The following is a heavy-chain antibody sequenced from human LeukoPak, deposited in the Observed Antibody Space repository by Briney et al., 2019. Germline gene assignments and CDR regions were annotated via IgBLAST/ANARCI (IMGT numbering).Heavy chain of an antibody. CDR1: GGSISSGGYY. V-gene: IGHV4-31*02. CDR2: IYNSGST. D-gene: IGHD3-10*01. Sequence: NPSETLSLTCTVSGGSISSGGYYWSWIRQHPGKGLEWIGYIYNSGSTYYNPSLKSRVTISVDTSKNQFSLKLSSVTAADTAVYYCARDGWFGEPYYYYYGMDVWGQGTTVTVSS. CDR3: ARDGWFGEPYYYYYGMDV. J-gene: IGHJ6*02.